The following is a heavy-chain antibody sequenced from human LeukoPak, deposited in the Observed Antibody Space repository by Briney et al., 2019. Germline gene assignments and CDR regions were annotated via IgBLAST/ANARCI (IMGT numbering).Heavy chain of an antibody. J-gene: IGHJ4*02. CDR3: ARDPSAHDSSGYFAS. CDR2: ISSIGGST. D-gene: IGHD3-22*01. CDR1: GFTFTSDA. V-gene: IGHV3-64*01. Sequence: VGSLRPSCAASGFTFTSDAMHGVRHAPGKGLEYVSAISSIGGSTYYANSVKGRFTISRENSKNTLSLQMGTLRPRDMPGYYCARDPSAHDSSGYFASWGQGTLVTASS.